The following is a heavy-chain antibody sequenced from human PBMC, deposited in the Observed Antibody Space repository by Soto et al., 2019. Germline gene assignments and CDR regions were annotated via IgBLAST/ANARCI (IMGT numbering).Heavy chain of an antibody. V-gene: IGHV1-18*01. Sequence: GASVKVSCKASGYTFASYGSRWVRQAPGQGLEWMGWISAYNGNTNYAQKLQGRVTMTTDTSTSTAYMELRSLRSDDTAVYYCARGGNSGYDPRWIDYWGQGTLVTVSS. CDR3: ARGGNSGYDPRWIDY. D-gene: IGHD5-12*01. CDR1: GYTFASYG. J-gene: IGHJ4*02. CDR2: ISAYNGNT.